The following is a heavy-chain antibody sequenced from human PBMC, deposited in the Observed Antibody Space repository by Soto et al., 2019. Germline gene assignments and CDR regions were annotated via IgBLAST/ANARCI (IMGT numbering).Heavy chain of an antibody. CDR1: GFTFSSYG. CDR2: IWYDGSNK. D-gene: IGHD2-15*01. J-gene: IGHJ4*02. V-gene: IGHV3-33*01. CDR3: ARDLGSGPTLDY. Sequence: QAGGSLRLSCAASGFTFSSYGMHRVRQAPGKGLEWVAVIWYDGSNKYYADSVKGRFTISRDNSKNTLYLQMNSLRAEDTAVYYCARDLGSGPTLDYWGQGTLVTVSS.